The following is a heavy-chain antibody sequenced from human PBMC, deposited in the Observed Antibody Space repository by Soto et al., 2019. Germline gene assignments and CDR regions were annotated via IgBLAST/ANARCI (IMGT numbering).Heavy chain of an antibody. V-gene: IGHV1-69*06. J-gene: IGHJ4*02. CDR3: ASNVDTAYHY. Sequence: ASVKVSCKASGGTFSSYAISWVRQAPGQGLEWMGGIIPIFGTANYAQKLQGRVTITADKSTSTAYMELSSLRSEDTAVYYCASNVDTAYHYWGQGTLVTVSS. CDR1: GGTFSSYA. CDR2: IIPIFGTA. D-gene: IGHD5-18*01.